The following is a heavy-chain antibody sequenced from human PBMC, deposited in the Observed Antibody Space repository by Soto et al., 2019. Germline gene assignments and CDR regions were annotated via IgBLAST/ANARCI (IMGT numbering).Heavy chain of an antibody. D-gene: IGHD6-13*01. J-gene: IGHJ5*02. Sequence: ASVKVSCKASGYTFTRYYMHWVRQAPGQGLEWMGIINPSDDATSYAEKFQGRVTMTRNTSISTAYMELSSLRSEDTAVYYCARSYSSSGFWFDPWGQGTLVTV. CDR2: INPSDDAT. V-gene: IGHV1-46*01. CDR1: GYTFTRYY. CDR3: ARSYSSSGFWFDP.